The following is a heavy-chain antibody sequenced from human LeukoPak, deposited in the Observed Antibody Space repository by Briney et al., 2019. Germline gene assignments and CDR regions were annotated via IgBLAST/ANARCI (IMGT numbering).Heavy chain of an antibody. CDR2: VSRSGSHT. CDR1: GFTLSSHA. V-gene: IGHV3-23*01. Sequence: GGSLRLSCAASGFTLSSHAMSWVRQAPGKGLEWVSSVSRSGSHTHYADSVKGRFTISRDNSKNTVYLHLNSLRAEDTAVYYCALYDSDGYFFIHWGQGTLVTVSS. J-gene: IGHJ4*02. CDR3: ALYDSDGYFFIH. D-gene: IGHD3-22*01.